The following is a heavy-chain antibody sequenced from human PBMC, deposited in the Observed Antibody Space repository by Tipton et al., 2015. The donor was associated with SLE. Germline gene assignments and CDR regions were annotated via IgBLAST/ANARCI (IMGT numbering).Heavy chain of an antibody. Sequence: TLSLTCTVSGGSISSYYWSWIRQPPGKGLEWIGYIYHSGSTYYNPSLKSRVTISVDRSKNQFSLKLSSVTAADTAVYYCAREGGSSGFSYYFDYWGQGTQVTVSS. CDR2: IYHSGST. D-gene: IGHD6-19*01. CDR1: GGSISSYY. CDR3: AREGGSSGFSYYFDY. V-gene: IGHV4-30-2*01. J-gene: IGHJ4*02.